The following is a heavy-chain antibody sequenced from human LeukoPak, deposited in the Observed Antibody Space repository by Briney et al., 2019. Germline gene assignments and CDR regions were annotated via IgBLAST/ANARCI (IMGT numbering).Heavy chain of an antibody. CDR2: IYYSGST. D-gene: IGHD3-10*01. CDR3: ASSGSDHNAFDI. V-gene: IGHV4-59*01. J-gene: IGHJ3*02. CDR1: GGSISSYY. Sequence: SETLSLTCTVPGGSISSYYWSWIRQPTGKGLEWIGYIYYSGSTNYNPSLKSRVTISVDTSKNQFSLKMSSVTAADTAVYYCASSGSDHNAFDIWGQGTMVTVSS.